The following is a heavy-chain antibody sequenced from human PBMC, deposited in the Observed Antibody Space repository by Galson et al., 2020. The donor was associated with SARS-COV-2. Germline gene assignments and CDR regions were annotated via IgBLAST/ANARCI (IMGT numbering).Heavy chain of an antibody. CDR2: IYPGDSDT. Sequence: GESLKISCKGSGYSFTSYWIGWVRQMPGKGLEWMGIIYPGDSDTRYSPSFQGQVTISADKSISTAYLQWSSLKASDTAMYYCARQPRLLWFWELFEYYFDYWGQGTLVTVSS. CDR1: GYSFTSYW. J-gene: IGHJ4*02. D-gene: IGHD3-10*01. V-gene: IGHV5-51*01. CDR3: ARQPRLLWFWELFEYYFDY.